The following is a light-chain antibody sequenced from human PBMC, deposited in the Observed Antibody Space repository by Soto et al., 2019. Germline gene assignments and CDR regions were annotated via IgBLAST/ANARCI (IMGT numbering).Light chain of an antibody. CDR3: SSHTSSNTLV. J-gene: IGLJ2*01. CDR2: EVS. CDR1: SSDVGGYDY. V-gene: IGLV2-14*01. Sequence: QSVLTQPASVSGSPGQSITISCTGTSSDVGGYDYVSWYQHLPGKAPKVMIYEVSHQPSGVSNRFSGSKSGNTASLTISGLQAEDEADYYCSSHTSSNTLVFGGGTQLTVL.